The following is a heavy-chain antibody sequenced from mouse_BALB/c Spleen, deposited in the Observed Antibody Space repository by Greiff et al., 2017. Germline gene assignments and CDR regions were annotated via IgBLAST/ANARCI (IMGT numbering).Heavy chain of an antibody. J-gene: IGHJ3*01. Sequence: EVKLVESGPGLVKPSQSLSLTCSVTGYSITSGYSWNWIRQFPGNKLEWMGYISYDGSNNYNPSLKNRISITRDTSKNQFFLKLNSVTTEDTATYYVARDGLEADWGQGTLVTVSA. D-gene: IGHD6-2*01. CDR3: ARDGLEAD. V-gene: IGHV3-6*02. CDR2: ISYDGSN. CDR1: GYSITSGYS.